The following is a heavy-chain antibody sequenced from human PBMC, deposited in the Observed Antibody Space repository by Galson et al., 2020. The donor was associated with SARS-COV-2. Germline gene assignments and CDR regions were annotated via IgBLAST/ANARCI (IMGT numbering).Heavy chain of an antibody. CDR3: ARGLSGLHPGAFDI. J-gene: IGHJ3*02. V-gene: IGHV4-59*09. D-gene: IGHD6-25*01. Sequence: SLKSRVTLSVDTSKNQFSLRLTSLTAADTAVYYCARGLSGLHPGAFDIWGQGTLVTVSS.